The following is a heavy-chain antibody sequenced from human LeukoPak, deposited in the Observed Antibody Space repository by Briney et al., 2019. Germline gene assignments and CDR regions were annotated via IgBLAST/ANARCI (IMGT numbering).Heavy chain of an antibody. CDR2: ISGSGGST. Sequence: RPGGSLRLSCAASGFTFSSYAMSWVRQAPGKGLEWVSAISGSGGSTYYADSVKGRFTISRDNSKNTLYLQMNSLRAEDTAVYYCAKEITMVRGVIKDYWGQGTLVTVSS. D-gene: IGHD3-10*01. CDR3: AKEITMVRGVIKDY. V-gene: IGHV3-23*01. CDR1: GFTFSSYA. J-gene: IGHJ4*02.